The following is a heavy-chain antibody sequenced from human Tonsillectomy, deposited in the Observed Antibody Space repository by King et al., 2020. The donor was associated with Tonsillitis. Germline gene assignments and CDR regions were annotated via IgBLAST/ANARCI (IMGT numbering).Heavy chain of an antibody. CDR1: GFSLSTNKMC. V-gene: IGHV2-70*01. Sequence: TLKESGPALVKPTETLILTCTFSGFSLSTNKMCVGWIRQSPGKALEWLALVDWDDDKYYSTSLKTRLTISKDTSENQVVLTMTDMDPVDTGTYYCARMTWMMPFDIGGQGTLVTVSS. D-gene: IGHD1-1*01. CDR3: ARMTWMMPFDI. J-gene: IGHJ3*02. CDR2: VDWDDDK.